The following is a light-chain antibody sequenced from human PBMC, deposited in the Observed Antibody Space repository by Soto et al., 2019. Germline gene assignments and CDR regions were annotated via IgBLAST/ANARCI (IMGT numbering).Light chain of an antibody. V-gene: IGKV3D-20*02. CDR1: QSVSSSY. CDR2: GAS. CDR3: QQRSNWPPI. Sequence: EIVLTQSPGTLSLSPGERATLPCRASQSVSSSYLAWYQQKPGQAPRLLIYGASSRATGIPDRFSGSGSGTDFTLTIISLEPEDFAVYYCQQRSNWPPIFGQGTRLEIK. J-gene: IGKJ5*01.